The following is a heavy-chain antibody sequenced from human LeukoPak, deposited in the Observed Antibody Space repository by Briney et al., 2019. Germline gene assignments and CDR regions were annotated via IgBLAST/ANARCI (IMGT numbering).Heavy chain of an antibody. CDR1: GSTFTSYW. CDR3: ASQGGAELSFVY. CDR2: IYPGDSDT. J-gene: IGHJ4*02. Sequence: GASLQISCKGSGSTFTSYWIGWMRQMPGKGLEWMGIIYPGDSDTRYSTSFQGQVTISADKSISTGYLQWSSLKASDTAMYYCASQGGAELSFVYRGQGNLVTVSS. D-gene: IGHD1-26*01. V-gene: IGHV5-51*01.